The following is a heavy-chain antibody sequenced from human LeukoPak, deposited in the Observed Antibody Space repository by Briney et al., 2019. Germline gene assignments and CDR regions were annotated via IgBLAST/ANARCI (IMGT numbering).Heavy chain of an antibody. Sequence: SETLSLTCTVSGGSISSYYWSWIRQPPGKGLEWIGEINHSGSTNYNPSLKSRVTISVDTSKNQFSLKLSSVTAADTAVYYCARGAGATGDYWGQGTLVTVSS. CDR1: GGSISSYY. J-gene: IGHJ4*02. V-gene: IGHV4-34*01. D-gene: IGHD1-26*01. CDR2: INHSGST. CDR3: ARGAGATGDY.